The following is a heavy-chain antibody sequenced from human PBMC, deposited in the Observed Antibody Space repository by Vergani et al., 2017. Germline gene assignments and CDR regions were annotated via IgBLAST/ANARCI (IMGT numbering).Heavy chain of an antibody. CDR1: GYTFTGYY. V-gene: IGHV1-2*02. D-gene: IGHD3-9*01. Sequence: QVQLVQSGAEVKKPGASVKVSCKASGYTFTGYYMHWVRQDPGQGLEWMGWINPNSGGTNYAQKFQGRVTMTRETSISTAYMELSRLRSDVTAVYYFARPYDILTGYPTLDYWGQGTLVTVSS. CDR3: ARPYDILTGYPTLDY. J-gene: IGHJ4*02. CDR2: INPNSGGT.